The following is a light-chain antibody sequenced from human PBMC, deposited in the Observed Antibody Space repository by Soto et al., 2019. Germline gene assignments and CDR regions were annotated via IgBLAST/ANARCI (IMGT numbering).Light chain of an antibody. J-gene: IGKJ5*01. CDR3: QQRHMSPIT. Sequence: EVVLTQSPVTLSLSPGERATLSCRASQSFRGLLAWYQQKPGQAPRLLIYDAYNRATGIPPRFSGSGSGTDFTLTISSLEPEASAVYYCQQRHMSPITFGQGTRLEIK. CDR1: QSFRGL. CDR2: DAY. V-gene: IGKV3-11*01.